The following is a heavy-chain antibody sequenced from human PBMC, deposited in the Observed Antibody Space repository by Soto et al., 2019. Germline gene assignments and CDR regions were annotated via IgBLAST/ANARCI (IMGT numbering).Heavy chain of an antibody. D-gene: IGHD6-13*01. CDR1: GGTFSSYA. CDR3: ARVDGRYSSSWTYYYYYYGMDV. Sequence: VASVKVSCKASGGTFSSYAISWVRQAPGQGLEWMGGIIPIFGTANYAQKFQGRVTITADESTSTAYMELSSLRSEDTAVYYCARVDGRYSSSWTYYYYYYGMDVWGQGTTVTVSS. CDR2: IIPIFGTA. V-gene: IGHV1-69*13. J-gene: IGHJ6*02.